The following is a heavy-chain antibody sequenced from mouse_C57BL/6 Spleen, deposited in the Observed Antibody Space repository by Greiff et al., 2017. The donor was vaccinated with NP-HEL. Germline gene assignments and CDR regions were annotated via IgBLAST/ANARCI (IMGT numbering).Heavy chain of an antibody. V-gene: IGHV1-26*01. D-gene: IGHD3-2*02. Sequence: VQLQQSGPELVKPGASVKISCKASGYTFTDYYMNWVKQSHGKSLQWIGDINPNNGGTSYNQKFKGKATLTVDKSSSTAYMELRSLTSEDSAVYYCARFDSSGYMYYFDYWGQGTTLTVSS. CDR3: ARFDSSGYMYYFDY. CDR1: GYTFTDYY. J-gene: IGHJ2*01. CDR2: INPNNGGT.